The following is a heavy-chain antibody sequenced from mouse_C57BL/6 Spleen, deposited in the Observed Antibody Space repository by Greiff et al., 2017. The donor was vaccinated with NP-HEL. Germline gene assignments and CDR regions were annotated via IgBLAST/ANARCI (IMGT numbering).Heavy chain of an antibody. CDR3: ARMNDALY. CDR1: GYSITSGYY. CDR2: ISYDGSN. V-gene: IGHV3-6*01. D-gene: IGHD2-3*01. J-gene: IGHJ3*01. Sequence: EVKLQESGPGLVKPSQSLSLTCSVTGYSITSGYYWNWIRQFPGNKLEWMGYISYDGSNNYNPSLKNRISITRDTSKNQFFLKLKSVTTEDTATYYCARMNDALYWGQGTLVTVSA.